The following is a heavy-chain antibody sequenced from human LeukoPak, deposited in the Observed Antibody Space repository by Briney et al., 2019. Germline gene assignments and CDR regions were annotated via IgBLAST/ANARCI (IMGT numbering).Heavy chain of an antibody. Sequence: GGSLRLSCAASGFTFSSYAMSWVRQGPAPGLEWVSAVSGCGGSTSYADSVKGRFTISRDNSKNTLYLQMNSLRAEDTAVYYCPRDRGTHHHLFDYWGQATLVTVSS. J-gene: IGHJ4*01. D-gene: IGHD3-10*01. V-gene: IGHV3-23*01. CDR2: VSGCGGST. CDR3: PRDRGTHHHLFDY. CDR1: GFTFSSYA.